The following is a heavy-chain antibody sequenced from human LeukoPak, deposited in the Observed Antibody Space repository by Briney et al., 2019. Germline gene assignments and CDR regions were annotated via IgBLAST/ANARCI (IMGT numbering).Heavy chain of an antibody. V-gene: IGHV4-59*01. CDR1: GGSISSYY. CDR3: AREGSERGFTGHLMSYFDY. J-gene: IGHJ4*02. CDR2: IYYDGST. D-gene: IGHD3-9*01. Sequence: SETLSLTCTVSGGSISSYYWSWIRQPPGKGLEWIGYIYYDGSTDYNPSLKSRVTISVDTSKNHFSLKLSSVTAADTAVYYCAREGSERGFTGHLMSYFDYWGQGTLVTVSS.